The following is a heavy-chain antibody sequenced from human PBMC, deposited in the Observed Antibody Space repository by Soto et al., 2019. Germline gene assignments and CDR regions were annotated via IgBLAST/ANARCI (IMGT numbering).Heavy chain of an antibody. CDR1: GGSISSSRCH. D-gene: IGHD3-10*01. V-gene: IGHV4-39*06. CDR2: IKYSGTT. CDR3: ARVWGGAFDF. J-gene: IGHJ3*01. Sequence: SETLSLTCTVSGGSISSSRCHWGWIRHPPGKGLEWIASIKYSGTTFYNPSLKSRVTISVDTSKNQFALKLSSVTAADTAVYYCARVWGGAFDFWGQGTMVTVSS.